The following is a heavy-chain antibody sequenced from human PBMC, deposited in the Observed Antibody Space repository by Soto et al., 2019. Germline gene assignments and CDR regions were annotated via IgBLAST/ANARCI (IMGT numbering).Heavy chain of an antibody. V-gene: IGHV1-46*01. CDR3: ARVPIPYYYDSSGPQVAFDI. J-gene: IGHJ3*02. Sequence: ASVKVSCKASGYTFTSYYMHWVRQAPGQGLEWMGIINPSGGSTSYAQKFQGRVTMTRDTSTSTVYMELSSLRSEDTAVYYCARVPIPYYYDSSGPQVAFDIWGQGTMVTVSS. CDR1: GYTFTSYY. D-gene: IGHD3-22*01. CDR2: INPSGGST.